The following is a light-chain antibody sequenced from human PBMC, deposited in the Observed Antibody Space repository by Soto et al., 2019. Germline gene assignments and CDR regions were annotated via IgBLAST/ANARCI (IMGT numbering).Light chain of an antibody. CDR3: ATWDDGLNGPL. CDR2: TNN. Sequence: QSVLTQSPSASGTPGQRVTISCSGSSSNIGSNTVNWYQQLPGTAPKLLIYTNNQRPSGVPDRFSGSKSGTSASLVISGLQSEDEADYYCATWDDGLNGPLFGGGTKLTVL. CDR1: SSNIGSNT. V-gene: IGLV1-44*01. J-gene: IGLJ2*01.